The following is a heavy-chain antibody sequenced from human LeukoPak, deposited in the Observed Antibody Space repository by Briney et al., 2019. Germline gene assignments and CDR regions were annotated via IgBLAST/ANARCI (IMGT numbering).Heavy chain of an antibody. V-gene: IGHV4-4*07. J-gene: IGHJ6*03. D-gene: IGHD6-13*01. Sequence: IPSETLCLTCTVSGGSISSYYWSWIRQPAGKGLEWIGRIYTSGSTNYNPSLKSRVTMSVDTSKNQCSLKLSSVTAADTAVYYCAREATAAGKSYYYMDVWGKGTTVTVSS. CDR2: IYTSGST. CDR3: AREATAAGKSYYYMDV. CDR1: GGSISSYY.